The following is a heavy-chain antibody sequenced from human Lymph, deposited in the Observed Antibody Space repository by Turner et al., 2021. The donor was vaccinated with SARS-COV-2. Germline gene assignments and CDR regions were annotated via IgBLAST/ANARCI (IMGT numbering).Heavy chain of an antibody. CDR3: ARDRTSYGDYWAGYYYGMDV. D-gene: IGHD4-17*01. J-gene: IGHJ6*02. Sequence: QVQLQESGPGLVQPSETLSLTCTVSGGSLSAYYWSWIRQPPGKGLEWIGYIYYSGSTNYNPSLKSRVTISVDTSKNQFSLKLSSVTAADTAVYYCARDRTSYGDYWAGYYYGMDVWGQGTTVTVSS. V-gene: IGHV4-59*01. CDR2: IYYSGST. CDR1: GGSLSAYY.